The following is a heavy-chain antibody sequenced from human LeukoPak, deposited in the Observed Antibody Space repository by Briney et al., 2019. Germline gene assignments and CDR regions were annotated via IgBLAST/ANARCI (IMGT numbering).Heavy chain of an antibody. D-gene: IGHD3-10*02. CDR2: ISGSDGTT. V-gene: IGHV3-23*01. Sequence: GGSLGLSCAASGFTFSNYAMSWVRQAPGKGLGWVSGISGSDGTTYYADSVKGRFTISRDNAKNSLYLQMNSLGAEDTAVYYCAELGITMIGGVWGKGTTVTISS. CDR1: GFTFSNYA. J-gene: IGHJ6*04. CDR3: AELGITMIGGV.